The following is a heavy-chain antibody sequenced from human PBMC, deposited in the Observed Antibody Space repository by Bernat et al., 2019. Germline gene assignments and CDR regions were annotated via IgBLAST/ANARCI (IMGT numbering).Heavy chain of an antibody. J-gene: IGHJ5*02. Sequence: QVQLQESGPGLVKPSETLSLTCAVSGYSISSGYYWGWIRQPPGKGLEWIGSIYHSGSTYYNPSRKSRVTISVDTSKNQFSLKLSSVTAADTAVYYCARSPGRITGINWFDPWGQGTLVTVSS. D-gene: IGHD1-20*01. CDR3: ARSPGRITGINWFDP. CDR2: IYHSGST. V-gene: IGHV4-38-2*01. CDR1: GYSISSGYY.